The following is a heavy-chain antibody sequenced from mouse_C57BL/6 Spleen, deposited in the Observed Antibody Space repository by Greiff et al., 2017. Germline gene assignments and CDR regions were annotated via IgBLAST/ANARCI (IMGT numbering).Heavy chain of an antibody. J-gene: IGHJ4*01. Sequence: QVQLQQPGAELVMPGASVKLSCKASGYTFTSYWMHWVKQRPGQGLEWIGEIDPSDSYTNYNQKFKGKSTLTVDKSSSTAYMQLSSLTSEDSAVYYCARCHCSSYGAMDYWGQGTSVTVSA. D-gene: IGHD1-1*01. CDR1: GYTFTSYW. V-gene: IGHV1-69*01. CDR2: IDPSDSYT. CDR3: ARCHCSSYGAMDY.